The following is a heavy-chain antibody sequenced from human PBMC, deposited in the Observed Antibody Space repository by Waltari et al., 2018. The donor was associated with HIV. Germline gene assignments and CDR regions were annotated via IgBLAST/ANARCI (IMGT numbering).Heavy chain of an antibody. D-gene: IGHD3-3*01. CDR1: GFKVNNYY. CDR2: LYSGGTA. CDR3: ARDAYSDFWNGYSYSGMDV. J-gene: IGHJ6*02. Sequence: DVQLVESGGGMIQPGESLRLSCSVSGFKVNNYYLNWIRQAPGKGLEWVSVLYSGGTAYYAESVKGRFNISRDNSKNILYLQMNRLRVEDTAVYFCARDAYSDFWNGYSYSGMDVWGQGTTVTVS. V-gene: IGHV3-53*01.